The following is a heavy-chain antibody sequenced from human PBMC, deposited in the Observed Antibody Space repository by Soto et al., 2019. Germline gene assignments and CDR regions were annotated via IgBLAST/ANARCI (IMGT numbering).Heavy chain of an antibody. CDR3: ARGRYGDY. D-gene: IGHD1-1*01. V-gene: IGHV1-18*01. Sequence: QVHLVQSGAEVKKPGASVKVSCKGSGYAFTTYGITWVRQAPGQGLEWMGWISAHNGNTNYAQKLQGRVTVTRDTSTSTAYMEQRSLRSDDTAVYYCARGRYGDYWGQGALVTVSP. CDR2: ISAHNGNT. CDR1: GYAFTTYG. J-gene: IGHJ4*02.